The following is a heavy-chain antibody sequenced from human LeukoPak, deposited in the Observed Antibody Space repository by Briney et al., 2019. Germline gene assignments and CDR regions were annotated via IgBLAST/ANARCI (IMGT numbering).Heavy chain of an antibody. D-gene: IGHD5-18*01. Sequence: GGSLRLSCAASGFTFSSYDMHWVRQATGKGLEWVSAIGTAGDTYYPGSVKGRFTISRENAKNSLYLQMNSLRAGGTAVYYCARGMKGSYGEYYYYGMDVWGQGTTVTVSS. CDR2: IGTAGDT. CDR1: GFTFSSYD. CDR3: ARGMKGSYGEYYYYGMDV. V-gene: IGHV3-13*01. J-gene: IGHJ6*02.